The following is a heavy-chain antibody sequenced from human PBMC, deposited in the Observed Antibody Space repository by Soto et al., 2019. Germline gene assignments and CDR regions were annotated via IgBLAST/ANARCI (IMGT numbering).Heavy chain of an antibody. CDR1: GFTFSTHG. V-gene: IGHV3-30*18. D-gene: IGHD3-3*01. CDR2: ISHDGSKK. Sequence: QVQLVESGGGVVHPGTSLRLSCAASGFTFSTHGMHWVRQAPGKGPEWVAVISHDGSKKYDVESVEGRFSISRDNSKSIVHLQMNNVRTEDTSVYYCAKDKGAYYELLSGQRWFDPWVQGTLVTVSS. CDR3: AKDKGAYYELLSGQRWFDP. J-gene: IGHJ5*02.